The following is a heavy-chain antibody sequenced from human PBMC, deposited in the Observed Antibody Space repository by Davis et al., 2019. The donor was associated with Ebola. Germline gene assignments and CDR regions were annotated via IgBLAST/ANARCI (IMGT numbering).Heavy chain of an antibody. Sequence: GESLKISCAASGFTFSVYYMSWIRQAPGKGLEWVSYISSSGSTIYYADSVKGRFTISRDNAKNSLYLQMNSLRAEDTAVYYCAREQSPHYYDSSGYLFGIDWFDPWGQGTLVTVSS. CDR1: GFTFSVYY. V-gene: IGHV3-11*01. J-gene: IGHJ5*02. CDR3: AREQSPHYYDSSGYLFGIDWFDP. D-gene: IGHD3-22*01. CDR2: ISSSGSTI.